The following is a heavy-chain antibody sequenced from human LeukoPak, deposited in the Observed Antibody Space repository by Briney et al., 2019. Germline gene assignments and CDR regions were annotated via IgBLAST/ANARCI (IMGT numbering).Heavy chain of an antibody. CDR1: GYSISSDNY. D-gene: IGHD6-13*01. CDR3: ARHIAAAGRFDY. J-gene: IGHJ4*02. CDR2: IYHSGST. V-gene: IGHV4-38-2*01. Sequence: SETLSLTCAVSGYSISSDNYWVWIRQPPGQGLEWTGGIYHSGSTYYNPSLKSRVTISVDRSKSQFSLKVSSVTAADTAVYYCARHIAAAGRFDYWGQGTLVTVSS.